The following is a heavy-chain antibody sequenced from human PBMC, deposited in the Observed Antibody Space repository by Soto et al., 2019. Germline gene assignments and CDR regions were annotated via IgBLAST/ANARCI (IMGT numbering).Heavy chain of an antibody. J-gene: IGHJ4*02. CDR1: GYTLTELS. D-gene: IGHD2-21*01. CDR2: FDPEDGET. CDR3: ATVIAVTPKFDY. V-gene: IGHV1-24*01. Sequence: GASVKVSCKVSGYTLTELSMHWVRQAPGKGLEWMGGFDPEDGETIYAQKFQGRVTMTEDTSTDTAYMELSSLRSEDTTVYYCATVIAVTPKFDYWGQGTLVTVSS.